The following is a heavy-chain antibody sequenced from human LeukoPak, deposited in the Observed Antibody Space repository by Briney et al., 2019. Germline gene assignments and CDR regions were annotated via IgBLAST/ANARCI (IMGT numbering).Heavy chain of an antibody. CDR2: IYYSGST. CDR1: GDSISSGDYY. CDR3: ARDGGYSNPYYYYYYYMDF. V-gene: IGHV4-39*07. D-gene: IGHD4-11*01. Sequence: SQTLSLTCTVSGDSISSGDYYWGWIRQPPGKGLEWIGSIYYSGSTYYNPSLKSRVTISVDTSENHFSLKLSSVTAADTAVYYCARDGGYSNPYYYYYYYMDFWGKGTTVTVSS. J-gene: IGHJ6*03.